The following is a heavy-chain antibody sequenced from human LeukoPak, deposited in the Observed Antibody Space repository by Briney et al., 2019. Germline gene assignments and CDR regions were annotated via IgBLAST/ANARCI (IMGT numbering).Heavy chain of an antibody. CDR1: GYTFTGYY. CDR3: ARGGPDYSNHGYYYYYMDV. Sequence: ASVKVSCKASGYTFTGYYMHWVRQAPGQGLEWVGVINPSDGGTYSAQKFQGRVTMTTDMSTSTVYMELSSLRSEDTAMYYCARGGPDYSNHGYYYYYMDVWGKGTTVTVSS. J-gene: IGHJ6*03. V-gene: IGHV1-46*01. CDR2: INPSDGGT. D-gene: IGHD4-11*01.